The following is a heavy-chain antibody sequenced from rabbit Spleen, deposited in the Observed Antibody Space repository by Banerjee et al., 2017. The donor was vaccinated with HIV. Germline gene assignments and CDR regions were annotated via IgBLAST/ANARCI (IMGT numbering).Heavy chain of an antibody. J-gene: IGHJ6*01. CDR1: GVSFSFSSY. D-gene: IGHD1-1*01. CDR2: IEVGSSGFT. Sequence: QEQLEESGGGLVRPGASLTLTCTASGVSFSFSSYMCWVRQAPGKGLEWIACIEVGSSGFTYFATWAKGRFTISKTSSTTVTLQVTRLTAADTATYFCARDSSSSFSSYGMDLWGPGTLVTVS. CDR3: ARDSSSSFSSYGMDL. V-gene: IGHV1S45*01.